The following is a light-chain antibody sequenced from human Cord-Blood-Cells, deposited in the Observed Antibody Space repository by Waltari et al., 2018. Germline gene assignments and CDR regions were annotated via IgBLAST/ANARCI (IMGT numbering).Light chain of an antibody. J-gene: IGKJ1*01. V-gene: IGKV1-39*01. Sequence: DIQMTQSPSSLSASVGDRATITCRASQSISSYLNWYQQKPGKAPKILIYAASSLQSGVPSRFSGSGSGTDFTLTISSLQPEDFATYYCQQSYSTPPTFGQGTKVEIK. CDR1: QSISSY. CDR2: AAS. CDR3: QQSYSTPPT.